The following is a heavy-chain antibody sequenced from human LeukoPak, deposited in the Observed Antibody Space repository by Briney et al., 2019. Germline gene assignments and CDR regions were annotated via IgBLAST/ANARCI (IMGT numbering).Heavy chain of an antibody. CDR3: ARGPPSYYDSSGYYRIDY. CDR2: INPNSGGT. V-gene: IGHV1-2*02. Sequence: ASVKASCKASGYTFTDYYMHWVRQAPGQGLEWMGWINPNSGGTNYAQKFQGRVTMTRDTSISTAYMELSRLRSDDTAVYYCARGPPSYYDSSGYYRIDYWGQGTLVTVSS. J-gene: IGHJ4*02. D-gene: IGHD3-22*01. CDR1: GYTFTDYY.